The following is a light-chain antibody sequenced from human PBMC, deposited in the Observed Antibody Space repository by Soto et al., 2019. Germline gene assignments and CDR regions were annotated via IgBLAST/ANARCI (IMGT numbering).Light chain of an antibody. Sequence: QSALTQPPSASGSPGQSVTISCTGTSSDVGGYNYVSWYQQHPGKAPKLLIYEVNKRPSGVPDRFSGSKSDNTASLTVSGLQAEDEADYYCFSYGGSNNFAVFGGGTQLTVL. V-gene: IGLV2-8*01. CDR2: EVN. CDR3: FSYGGSNNFAV. J-gene: IGLJ7*01. CDR1: SSDVGGYNY.